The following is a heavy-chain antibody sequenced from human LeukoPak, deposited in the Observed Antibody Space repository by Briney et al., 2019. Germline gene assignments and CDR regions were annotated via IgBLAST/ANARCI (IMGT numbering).Heavy chain of an antibody. Sequence: GGSLRLSCTASEFIFRTYSMNWVRQAPGKGLEWVSSISSSSNYIYYADSVKGRFTISRDNAKNSLYLQMNSLRAEDTAVYYCARGSTGADYWGQGTLVTVSS. CDR3: ARGSTGADY. V-gene: IGHV3-21*01. CDR2: ISSSSNYI. D-gene: IGHD1-1*01. CDR1: EFIFRTYS. J-gene: IGHJ4*02.